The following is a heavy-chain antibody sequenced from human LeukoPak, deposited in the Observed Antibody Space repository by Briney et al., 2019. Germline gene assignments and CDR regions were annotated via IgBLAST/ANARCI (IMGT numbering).Heavy chain of an antibody. CDR2: MNPNSGNT. CDR1: GFTFTSYD. Sequence: ASVKVSCKASGFTFTSYDINWVRQATGQGLEWMGWMNPNSGNTGYAQKFQGRVTMTRNTSISTPYMELSSLRSEDTAVYYCARVPRRGDRFDPWGQGTLVTVSS. J-gene: IGHJ5*02. V-gene: IGHV1-8*01. CDR3: ARVPRRGDRFDP. D-gene: IGHD3-10*01.